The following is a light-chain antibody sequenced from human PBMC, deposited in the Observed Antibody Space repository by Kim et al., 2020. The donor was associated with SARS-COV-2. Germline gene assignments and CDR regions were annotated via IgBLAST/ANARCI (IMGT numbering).Light chain of an antibody. CDR2: GAS. Sequence: LSPGERAPLSCRASQSVSSSYLAWYQQKPGQAPRLLIYGASSRATGIPDRFSGSGSGTDFTLTISRLEPEDFAVYYCQQYGSSPLTFGGGTKLDI. J-gene: IGKJ4*01. V-gene: IGKV3-20*01. CDR1: QSVSSSY. CDR3: QQYGSSPLT.